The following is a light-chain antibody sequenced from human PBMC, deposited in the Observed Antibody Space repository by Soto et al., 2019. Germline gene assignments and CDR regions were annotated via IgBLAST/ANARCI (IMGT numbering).Light chain of an antibody. CDR1: QTINNW. CDR3: QHYNSYPWT. V-gene: IGKV1-5*01. Sequence: DIPMTQSPSTLSASIGDRVTITCRASQTINNWLAWYQQKPGKAPNLLIYHASNLETGVPSRFSDSAFGTELTLTISSLQPDYFATYYCQHYNSYPWTFGQGTKVEIK. CDR2: HAS. J-gene: IGKJ1*01.